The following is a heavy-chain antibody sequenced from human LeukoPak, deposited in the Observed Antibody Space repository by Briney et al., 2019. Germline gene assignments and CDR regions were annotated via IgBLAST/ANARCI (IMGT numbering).Heavy chain of an antibody. D-gene: IGHD5-18*01. V-gene: IGHV4-38-2*01. CDR2: ISHSGST. J-gene: IGHJ4*02. CDR1: GYSISSGYL. Sequence: SETLSLTCAVSGYSISSGYLWGWIRQPPGKVLDWIGSISHSGSTYYNPSLRSRVTISIYTSKNQFSLRLNSVTATDTAVYYCARVGRYSYGNYYCNYGGQGTLVTVSS. CDR3: ARVGRYSYGNYYCNY.